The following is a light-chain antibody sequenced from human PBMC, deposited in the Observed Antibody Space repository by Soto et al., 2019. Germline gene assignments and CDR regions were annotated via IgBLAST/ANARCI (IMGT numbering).Light chain of an antibody. Sequence: EIVLTQSPGTLSLSPGERATLSCRASQSVSSNYLAWYQQKPGQAPRLLIYGASGRATGIPDRFSGSVSGSDFILTINRLEPEDFAVYYCQQYGSSHTFGQGTLLEIK. CDR3: QQYGSSHT. CDR2: GAS. J-gene: IGKJ5*01. V-gene: IGKV3-20*01. CDR1: QSVSSNY.